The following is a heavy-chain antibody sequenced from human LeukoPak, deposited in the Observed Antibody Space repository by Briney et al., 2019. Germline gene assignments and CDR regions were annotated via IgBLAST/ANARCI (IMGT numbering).Heavy chain of an antibody. CDR2: ISSTSSTI. V-gene: IGHV3-48*01. J-gene: IGHJ4*02. CDR3: ARDGSSGSTDY. D-gene: IGHD6-19*01. Sequence: GGSLRLSCAASGFTFSSFSMNWVRQAPGKGLEWVSYISSTSSTIYYADSVKGRFTISRDNAKNSLYLQMNSLRAEDTAVYYCARDGSSGSTDYWGQGTLVAVSS. CDR1: GFTFSSFS.